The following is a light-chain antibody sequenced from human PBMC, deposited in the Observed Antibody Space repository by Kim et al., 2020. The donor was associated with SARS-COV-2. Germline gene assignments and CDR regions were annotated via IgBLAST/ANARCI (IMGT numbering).Light chain of an antibody. Sequence: VTSSCTGSSSNIGAGYDVHWYQQLPGTAPKLLIYGNNNRPSGVPDRFSGSKSGTSASLAITGLQAEDEADYYCQSYDNSLSVLYVFGTGTKVTVL. V-gene: IGLV1-40*01. CDR2: GNN. CDR3: QSYDNSLSVLYV. J-gene: IGLJ1*01. CDR1: SSNIGAGYD.